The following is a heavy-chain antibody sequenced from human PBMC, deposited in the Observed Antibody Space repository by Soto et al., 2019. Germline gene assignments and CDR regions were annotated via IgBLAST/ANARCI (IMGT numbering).Heavy chain of an antibody. CDR3: ARVAY. J-gene: IGHJ4*02. CDR1: GFTFSRVG. Sequence: GGSLRLSCEASGFTFSRVGMNWVRQVPGKGLEWVASISSASSETWYADSVKGRFIISGDNAQNSLFLQMNTLRPEDSAIYYCARVAYWGPGTQVTVSS. CDR2: ISSASSET. V-gene: IGHV3-21*01.